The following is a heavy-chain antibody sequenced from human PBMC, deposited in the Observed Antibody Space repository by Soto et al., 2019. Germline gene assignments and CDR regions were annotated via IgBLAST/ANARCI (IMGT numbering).Heavy chain of an antibody. J-gene: IGHJ6*02. CDR1: GGTFSSYA. V-gene: IGHV1-69*01. CDR2: IIPIFGTA. CDR3: GYYDSSGGYYYYGMDV. Sequence: QVQLVQSGAEVKKPGSSVKVSCKASGGTFSSYAISWVRQAPGQGLEWMGGIIPIFGTANYAQKFQGRVTITADESASTAYMELSSLRSEDTALYYCGYYDSSGGYYYYGMDVWGQGTTVTVSS. D-gene: IGHD3-22*01.